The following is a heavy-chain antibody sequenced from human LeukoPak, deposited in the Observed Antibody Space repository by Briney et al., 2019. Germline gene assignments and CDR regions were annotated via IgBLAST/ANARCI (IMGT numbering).Heavy chain of an antibody. Sequence: SETLSLTCTISGDSISNGDYYWGWIRQPPGKGLEWIANIYHGGTTYDNPSLKSRLTISIDKSKNHSSLELRSVTAADTAVYYCARDRTLTTMTPEAFDIWGQGTMVTVSS. CDR1: GDSISNGDYY. J-gene: IGHJ3*02. CDR3: ARDRTLTTMTPEAFDI. CDR2: IYHGGTT. V-gene: IGHV4-30-2*01. D-gene: IGHD4-17*01.